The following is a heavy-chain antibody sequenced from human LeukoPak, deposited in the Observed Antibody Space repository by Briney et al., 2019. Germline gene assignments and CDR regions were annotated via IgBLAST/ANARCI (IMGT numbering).Heavy chain of an antibody. D-gene: IGHD6-13*01. V-gene: IGHV3-23*01. CDR1: GFTFSSYA. CDR3: AKPKQQLADYFDY. J-gene: IGHJ4*02. CDR2: ISGSGGST. Sequence: GGSLRLSCAASGFTFSSYAMSWVRQAPGKGLEWVSAISGSGGSTSYADSVKGRFTIPRDNSKNTLYLQMNSLRAGDTAVYYCAKPKQQLADYFDYWGQGTLVTVSS.